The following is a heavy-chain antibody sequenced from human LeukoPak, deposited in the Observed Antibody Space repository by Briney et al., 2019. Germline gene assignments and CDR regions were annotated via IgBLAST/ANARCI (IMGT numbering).Heavy chain of an antibody. V-gene: IGHV3-73*01. Sequence: GGSLRLTCAASGFTFSGSAMHWVRQASGKGLEWVGRIRSKANSYATAYAASVKGRFTISRDDSKNTAYLQMNSLKTEDTAVYYCTRQDPALGWGQGTLVTVSS. CDR1: GFTFSGSA. CDR2: IRSKANSYAT. J-gene: IGHJ4*02. CDR3: TRQDPALG.